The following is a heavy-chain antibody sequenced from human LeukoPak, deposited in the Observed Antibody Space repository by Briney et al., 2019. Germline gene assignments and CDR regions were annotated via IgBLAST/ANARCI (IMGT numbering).Heavy chain of an antibody. CDR2: ISSSSSYI. D-gene: IGHD3-3*01. Sequence: PGGSLRLFCAASGFTFSSYTMNWVRQAPEKGLEWVSSISSSSSYIYHADSVKGRFTISRDNAKNSVYLQMNSLRAEDTAVYYCARDGITIFGAGGMDAWGQGTTVTVSS. J-gene: IGHJ6*02. CDR1: GFTFSSYT. V-gene: IGHV3-21*01. CDR3: ARDGITIFGAGGMDA.